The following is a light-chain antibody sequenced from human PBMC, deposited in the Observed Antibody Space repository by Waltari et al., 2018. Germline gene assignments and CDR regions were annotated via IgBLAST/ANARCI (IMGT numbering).Light chain of an antibody. CDR3: GSYAGGPYV. Sequence: QSVLTQPPSASGTPGQRVTISCSGSRSNIGNNYVYWYQQLPGTAPKLLIYRNNKRPSGVPDLFSGSKSGNTASLTVSGLQAEDEADYYCGSYAGGPYVLGTGTKVTVL. CDR2: RNN. CDR1: RSNIGNNY. J-gene: IGLJ1*01. V-gene: IGLV1-47*01.